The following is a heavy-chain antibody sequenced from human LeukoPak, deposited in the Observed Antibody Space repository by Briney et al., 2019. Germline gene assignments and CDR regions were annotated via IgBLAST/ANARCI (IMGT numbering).Heavy chain of an antibody. CDR3: ARVLHKRNYDSGVYYGY. J-gene: IGHJ4*02. CDR1: GFTFDDYA. CDR2: ISWNSGSI. Sequence: GGSLRLSCAASGFTFDDYAMHWVRQAPGKGLEWVSGISWNSGSIGYADSVKGRFTISRDNAKSSLYLQMNSLRAEDTAVYYCARVLHKRNYDSGVYYGYWGQGTLVTVSS. D-gene: IGHD3-22*01. V-gene: IGHV3-9*01.